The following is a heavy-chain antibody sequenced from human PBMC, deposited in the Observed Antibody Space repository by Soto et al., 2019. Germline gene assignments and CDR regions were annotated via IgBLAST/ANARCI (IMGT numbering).Heavy chain of an antibody. D-gene: IGHD6-13*01. CDR2: IYYSGST. V-gene: IGHV4-39*01. CDR1: GFSISSSSYY. J-gene: IGHJ5*02. Sequence: SETLSLTCTVSGFSISSSSYYWGWIRQPPGKGLEWIGSIYYSGSTYYNPSLKSRVTISVDTSKNQFSLKLSSVTAADTAVYYCARQGQLVRGWFDPWGQGTLVTVSS. CDR3: ARQGQLVRGWFDP.